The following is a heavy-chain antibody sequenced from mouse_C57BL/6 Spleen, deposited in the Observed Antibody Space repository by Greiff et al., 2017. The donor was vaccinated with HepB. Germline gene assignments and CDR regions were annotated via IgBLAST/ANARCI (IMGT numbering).Heavy chain of an antibody. V-gene: IGHV1-80*01. J-gene: IGHJ2*01. D-gene: IGHD2-3*01. CDR1: GYAFSSCW. CDR3: AKFDGYYVIDY. CDR2: IYPGDGDT. Sequence: QVQLQQSGAELVKPGASVKISCKASGYAFSSCWMNWVKQRPGKGLEWIGQIYPGDGDTNYNGKFKGKATLTADKSSSTAYMQLSSLTSEDSAVYFCAKFDGYYVIDYWGQGTTLTVSS.